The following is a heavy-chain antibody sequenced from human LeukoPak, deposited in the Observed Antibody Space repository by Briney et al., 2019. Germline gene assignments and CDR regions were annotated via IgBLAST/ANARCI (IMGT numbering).Heavy chain of an antibody. CDR2: ISGSGGST. Sequence: GGSLRLSCAASGFTFSRYAMSWVRQAPGKGLEWVSAISGSGGSTFYADSVKGRFTISRDNSKNTLYLQMNSLRAEDTAVYYCAKEREWGIQLSYYHMDVWGKGTTVTVSS. CDR3: AKEREWGIQLSYYHMDV. CDR1: GFTFSRYA. V-gene: IGHV3-23*01. D-gene: IGHD5-18*01. J-gene: IGHJ6*03.